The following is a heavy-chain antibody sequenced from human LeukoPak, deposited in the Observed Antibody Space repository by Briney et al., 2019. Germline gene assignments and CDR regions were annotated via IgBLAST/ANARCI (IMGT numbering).Heavy chain of an antibody. CDR3: ARVHSSGWYDY. J-gene: IGHJ4*02. Sequence: QTGGSLRLSCVASGFTFDDYAMHWVRHGPGKGLEWVAGISRNSDSIGYADSVKGRFTISRDNAKNSLYLQMNSLRPEDTALYYCARVHSSGWYDYWGQGTLVTVSS. CDR2: ISRNSDSI. D-gene: IGHD6-19*01. CDR1: GFTFDDYA. V-gene: IGHV3-9*01.